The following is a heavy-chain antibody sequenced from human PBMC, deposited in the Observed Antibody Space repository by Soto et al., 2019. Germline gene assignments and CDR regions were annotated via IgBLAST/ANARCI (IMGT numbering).Heavy chain of an antibody. D-gene: IGHD2-8*01. J-gene: IGHJ3*02. CDR1: GFTFGDYA. CDR2: IRSKAYGGTT. V-gene: IGHV3-49*03. Sequence: GGSLRLSCTASGFTFGDYAMSWFRQAPGKGLEWVGFIRSKAYGGTTEYAASVKDRFTISRDDSKSIAYLQMNSLKTEDTAVYYCTRDDTTPMVYAMAAFDIWGQGTMVTVSS. CDR3: TRDDTTPMVYAMAAFDI.